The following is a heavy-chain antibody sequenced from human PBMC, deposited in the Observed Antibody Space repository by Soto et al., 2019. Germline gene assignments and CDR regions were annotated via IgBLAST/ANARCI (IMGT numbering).Heavy chain of an antibody. CDR1: GFTFDDYA. J-gene: IGHJ4*02. CDR2: ISWDGGST. CDR3: AKDGSLGSSSWYYFDY. Sequence: GSLRLSCAASGFTFDDYAMHWVRQAPGKGLEWVSLISWDGGSTYYADSVKGRFTISRDNSKNSLYLQMNSLRAEDTALYYCAKDGSLGSSSWYYFDYWGQGTLVTVSS. V-gene: IGHV3-43D*03. D-gene: IGHD6-13*01.